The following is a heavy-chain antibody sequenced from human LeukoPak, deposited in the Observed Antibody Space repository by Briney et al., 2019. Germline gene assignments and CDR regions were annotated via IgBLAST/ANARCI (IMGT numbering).Heavy chain of an antibody. J-gene: IGHJ6*02. CDR2: IKQDGSEK. Sequence: GGSLRLSCAASGFTFSSYWMSWVRQAPGKGLEWVANIKQDGSEKYYVDSVKGRFTISRDNAKNSLYLQMNSLRAEDTAVYYCARSKYSSSWSDYYYYGMDVWGQGTTVTVSS. CDR1: GFTFSSYW. D-gene: IGHD6-13*01. CDR3: ARSKYSSSWSDYYYYGMDV. V-gene: IGHV3-7*05.